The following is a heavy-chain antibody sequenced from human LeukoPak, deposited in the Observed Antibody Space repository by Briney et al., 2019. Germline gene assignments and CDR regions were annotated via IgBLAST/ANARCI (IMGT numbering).Heavy chain of an antibody. V-gene: IGHV5-51*01. CDR1: GFSFTHCW. CDR2: IYPGDSDT. CDR3: ARLPRYCSSTSCYLDY. J-gene: IGHJ4*02. D-gene: IGHD2-2*01. Sequence: GESLKISCKGSGFSFTHCWIAWVRQMPGKGMEWIGIIYPGDSDTRYSPSFQGQVTISADKSISTAYLQWSSLKASDTAMYYCARLPRYCSSTSCYLDYWGQGTLVTVSS.